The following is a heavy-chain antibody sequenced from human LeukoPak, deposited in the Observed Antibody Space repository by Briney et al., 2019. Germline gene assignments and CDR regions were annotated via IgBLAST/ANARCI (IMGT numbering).Heavy chain of an antibody. V-gene: IGHV3-48*01. CDR2: INSTSNNI. CDR3: ARVLRYCSGGNCYSGGLGYMDV. D-gene: IGHD2-15*01. J-gene: IGHJ6*03. Sequence: PGGSLRLSCRTSGFTFSAYSMNWVRQAPGKGLEWISYINSTSNNIYYADSAKGRFTISRDNAKNSLYLQMNSLRAEDTAVYYCARVLRYCSGGNCYSGGLGYMDVWGKGTTVTISS. CDR1: GFTFSAYS.